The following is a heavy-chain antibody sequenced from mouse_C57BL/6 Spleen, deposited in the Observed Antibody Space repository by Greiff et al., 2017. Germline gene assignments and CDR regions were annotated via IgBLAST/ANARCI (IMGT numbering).Heavy chain of an antibody. CDR2: IYPGSGNT. CDR3: SREDDNYFDY. J-gene: IGHJ2*01. Sequence: VQLQQSGAELVRPGASVKLSCKASGYTFTAYYIHWVKQRPGPGLEWIARIYPGSGNTYYNEKFKGKATLTAEKSSSTAYMQLSSLTSEDSAVYFCSREDDNYFDYWGQGTTRTVSS. CDR1: GYTFTAYY. V-gene: IGHV1-76*01.